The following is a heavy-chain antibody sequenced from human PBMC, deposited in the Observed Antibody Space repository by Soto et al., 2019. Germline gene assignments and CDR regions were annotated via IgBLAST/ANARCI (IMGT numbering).Heavy chain of an antibody. Sequence: PGGSLRLSCAASGFTFSSYEMNWVRQAPGKGLEWVSYISSSGSTIYYADSVKGRFTISRDNAKNSLYLQMNSLRAEDTAAYYCAREVSGTVDYWGQGTLVTVSS. CDR2: ISSSGSTI. CDR1: GFTFSSYE. D-gene: IGHD1-1*01. CDR3: AREVSGTVDY. V-gene: IGHV3-48*03. J-gene: IGHJ4*02.